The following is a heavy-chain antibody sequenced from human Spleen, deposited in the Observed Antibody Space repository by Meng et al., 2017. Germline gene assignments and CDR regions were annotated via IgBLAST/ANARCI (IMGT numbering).Heavy chain of an antibody. CDR3: AREGGYRVAGTEFDY. J-gene: IGHJ4*02. CDR2: ISWNSGSI. D-gene: IGHD6-19*01. V-gene: IGHV3-9*01. CDR1: GFTFDDYA. Sequence: SLKISCAASGFTFDDYAMHWVRQAPGKGLEWVSGISWNSGSIGYADSVKGRFTISRDNAKNSLYLQMDSLRVEDTAVFYCAREGGYRVAGTEFDYWGQGTPVTVSS.